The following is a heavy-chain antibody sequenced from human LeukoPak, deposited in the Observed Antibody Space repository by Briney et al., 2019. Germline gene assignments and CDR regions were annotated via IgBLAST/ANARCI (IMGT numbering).Heavy chain of an antibody. CDR3: ARDDSSGYYYSFDY. Sequence: PGRSLRLSCAASGFIFSSYGMHWVRQAPGKGLEWVAVIWYDGSNKYYADSVKGRFTISRDNSKNTLYLQMNSLRAEDTAVYYCARDDSSGYYYSFDYWGQGTLVTVSS. CDR2: IWYDGSNK. CDR1: GFIFSSYG. V-gene: IGHV3-33*08. J-gene: IGHJ4*02. D-gene: IGHD3-22*01.